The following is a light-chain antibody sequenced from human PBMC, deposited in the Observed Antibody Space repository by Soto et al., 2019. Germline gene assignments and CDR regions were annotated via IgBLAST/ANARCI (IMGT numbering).Light chain of an antibody. J-gene: IGLJ1*01. CDR3: SSSAGSNTV. Sequence: QPVLTQPPSASGSPGQSVTISCTGTSSDVGDFQFVSWYQQHPGKAPKLMIYEVTKRPSGVPERFSGSKSGNTASLTVSGLQAGDEADYYCSSSAGSNTVFGTGTKLTVL. CDR2: EVT. V-gene: IGLV2-8*01. CDR1: SSDVGDFQF.